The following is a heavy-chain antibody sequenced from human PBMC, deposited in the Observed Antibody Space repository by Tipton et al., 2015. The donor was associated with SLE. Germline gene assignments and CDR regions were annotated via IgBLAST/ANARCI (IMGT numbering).Heavy chain of an antibody. J-gene: IGHJ5*02. Sequence: SLRLSCEASGFSFSRYWMSWVRQAPGKGLEWVANINQSGSEKYYVDFVKGRLTISRDNTKNSLYLQMNSLGAEDTAVYYCAKESVVAGFDPWGQGTLVTVSS. D-gene: IGHD2-2*01. V-gene: IGHV3-7*01. CDR2: INQSGSEK. CDR1: GFSFSRYW. CDR3: AKESVVAGFDP.